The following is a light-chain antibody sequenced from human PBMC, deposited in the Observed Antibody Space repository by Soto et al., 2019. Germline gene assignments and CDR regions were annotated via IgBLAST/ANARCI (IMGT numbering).Light chain of an antibody. CDR2: DAS. CDR1: QSVSSY. Sequence: IVLTQSSATLSLSHWERATLSCRASQSVSSYLAWYQQKPGQAPRLLIYDASNRATGIPARFSGSGSGTDFTLTISSLEPEDFAVYYCQQRSNWPPIVGPGSKVAIK. J-gene: IGKJ3*01. V-gene: IGKV3-11*01. CDR3: QQRSNWPPI.